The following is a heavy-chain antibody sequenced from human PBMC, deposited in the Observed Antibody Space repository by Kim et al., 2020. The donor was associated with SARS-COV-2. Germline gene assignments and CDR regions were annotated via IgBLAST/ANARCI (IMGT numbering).Heavy chain of an antibody. CDR3: ANLAARDDAFDI. D-gene: IGHD6-6*01. V-gene: IGHV3-33*06. J-gene: IGHJ3*02. Sequence: GGSLRLSCAASGFTFSSYAMHWVRQAPGKGLEWVAVIWYDGSNKYYADSVKGRFTISRDNSKNTLYLQMNSLRAEDTAVYYCANLAARDDAFDIWGQGTMVTVSS. CDR2: IWYDGSNK. CDR1: GFTFSSYA.